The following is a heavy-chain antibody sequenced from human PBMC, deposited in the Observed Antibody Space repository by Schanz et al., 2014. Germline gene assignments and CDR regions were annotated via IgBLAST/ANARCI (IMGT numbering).Heavy chain of an antibody. V-gene: IGHV3-7*03. CDR2: IKGDSSEK. J-gene: IGHJ3*02. CDR1: GFTFSDHW. Sequence: VQLVESGGALVQPGGSLRLSCSASGFTFSDHWMSWVRQPPGKGLEWVANIKGDSSEKNYVDSVKGRFTLSRDNAKKTMDLQMNSLRVEDTAVYYCARSYHDDDDYTRALDMWGQGTMVTVSS. D-gene: IGHD3-16*01. CDR3: ARSYHDDDDYTRALDM.